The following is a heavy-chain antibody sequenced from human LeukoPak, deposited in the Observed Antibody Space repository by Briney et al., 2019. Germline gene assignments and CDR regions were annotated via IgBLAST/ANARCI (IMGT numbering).Heavy chain of an antibody. CDR3: AKATQTRGYSYGYAPFDY. V-gene: IGHV3-23*01. D-gene: IGHD5-18*01. J-gene: IGHJ4*02. CDR1: GFTFSSYA. Sequence: GGSLRLSCAASGFTFSSYAMSWVRQAPGKGLEWVSATSGSGGSTYYADSVKGRFTISRDNSKNTLYLQMNSLRAEDTAVYYCAKATQTRGYSYGYAPFDYWGQGTLVTVSS. CDR2: TSGSGGST.